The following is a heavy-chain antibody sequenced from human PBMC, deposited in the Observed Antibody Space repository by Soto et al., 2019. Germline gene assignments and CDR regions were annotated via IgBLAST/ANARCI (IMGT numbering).Heavy chain of an antibody. CDR2: IHHSGRT. Sequence: LSETLSLTCALYGGSFDGYYWSWVRQSPGKGLEWIGEIHHSGRTKYNPSLKSRVSLSVDTSTKHFSLRLTSVTAADRGVYYCARGVDSWSGYLFWGQGTPVTVSS. J-gene: IGHJ4*02. CDR1: GGSFDGYY. V-gene: IGHV4-34*01. D-gene: IGHD3-3*01. CDR3: ARGVDSWSGYLF.